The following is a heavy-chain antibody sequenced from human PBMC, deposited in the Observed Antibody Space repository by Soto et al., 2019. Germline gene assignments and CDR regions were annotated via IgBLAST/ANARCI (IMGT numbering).Heavy chain of an antibody. J-gene: IGHJ5*02. D-gene: IGHD3-9*01. CDR1: GYTLTELS. Sequence: GASVKVSCKVSGYTLTELSMHWVRQAPGKGLEWMGGFDPEDGETIYAQKFQGRVTMTEDTSTDTAYMELSSLRSEDTAVYYCATAPNYDILIGYYTKHHWSDPSGQGTLVTVSS. CDR2: FDPEDGET. CDR3: ATAPNYDILIGYYTKHHWSDP. V-gene: IGHV1-24*01.